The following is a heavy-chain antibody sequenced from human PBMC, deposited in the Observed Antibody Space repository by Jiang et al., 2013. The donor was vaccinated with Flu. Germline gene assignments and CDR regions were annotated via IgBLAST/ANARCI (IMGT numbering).Heavy chain of an antibody. J-gene: IGHJ4*02. CDR1: GYTFTSYA. V-gene: IGHV7-4-1*02. Sequence: QSGSELKKPGASVKVSCKASGYTFTSYAMNWVRQAPGQGLEWMGWINTNTGNPTYAQGFTGRFVFSLDTSVSTAYLQISSLKAEDTAVYYCAIQSRNYYDSSGYYIEALDYWGQGTLVTVSS. D-gene: IGHD3-22*01. CDR3: AIQSRNYYDSSGYYIEALDY. CDR2: INTNTGNP.